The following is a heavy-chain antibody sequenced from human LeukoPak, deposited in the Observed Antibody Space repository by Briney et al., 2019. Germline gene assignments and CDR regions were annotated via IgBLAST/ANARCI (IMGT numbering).Heavy chain of an antibody. CDR3: AISGSTGTISSIDY. Sequence: GESLKISCKGSGYSFTSYWLGWVRQMPGKGLEWMGIIYPGDSDTRYSPSFQGQVTISADRSISTAYVQWSSLKASDTAIYYCAISGSTGTISSIDYWGQGTLVTVSS. D-gene: IGHD1-7*01. J-gene: IGHJ4*02. V-gene: IGHV5-51*01. CDR1: GYSFTSYW. CDR2: IYPGDSDT.